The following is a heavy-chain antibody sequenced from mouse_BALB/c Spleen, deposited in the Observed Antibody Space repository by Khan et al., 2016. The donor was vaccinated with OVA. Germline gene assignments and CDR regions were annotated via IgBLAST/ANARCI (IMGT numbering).Heavy chain of an antibody. CDR1: GYSITSDYA. J-gene: IGHJ2*01. Sequence: VQLKESGPGLVKPSQSLSLTCTVTGYSITSDYAWNWIRQFPGNKLEWMGHISYSGNTKYNPSLKSRISITRDTSKNQFFLQLNSVTTEDTVTFSHPRIYWGNFDYWGQGTTLTVSS. V-gene: IGHV3-2*02. CDR3: PRIYWGNFDY. CDR2: ISYSGNT. D-gene: IGHD1-1*01.